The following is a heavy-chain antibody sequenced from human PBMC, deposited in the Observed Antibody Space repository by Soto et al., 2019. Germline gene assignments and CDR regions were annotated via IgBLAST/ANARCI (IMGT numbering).Heavy chain of an antibody. CDR2: IYPGDSDT. CDR1: GYNFANYW. D-gene: IGHD2-2*01. J-gene: IGHJ6*02. V-gene: IGHV5-51*01. Sequence: HGESLKISCKGSGYNFANYWIGWVRQMPGKGLEWMGIIYPGDSDTRYSPSFQGQVTISADKSVSIAYLQWSSLKASDTAIYYCAVYCSSTTCYSSGMDVWGQGTTVTVSS. CDR3: AVYCSSTTCYSSGMDV.